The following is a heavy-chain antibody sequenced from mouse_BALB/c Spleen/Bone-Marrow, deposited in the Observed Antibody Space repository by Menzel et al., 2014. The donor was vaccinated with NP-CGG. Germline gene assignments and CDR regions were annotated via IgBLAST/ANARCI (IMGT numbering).Heavy chain of an antibody. D-gene: IGHD1-1*01. CDR2: INPGSSTI. CDR3: ARLGSYGYFAY. J-gene: IGHJ2*01. CDR1: GFDFSRYW. V-gene: IGHV4-2*02. Sequence: EVKLMESGGGLVQPGGSLILSCAASGFDFSRYWMSWARQAPGKGQEWIGEINPGSSTINYTPSLKDKFIISRDNAKXPLSLKVSKGRLEDTALYYCARLGSYGYFAYWGQGPTLTVSS.